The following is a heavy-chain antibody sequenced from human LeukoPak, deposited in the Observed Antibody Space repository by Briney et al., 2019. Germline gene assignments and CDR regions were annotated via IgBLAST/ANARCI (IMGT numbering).Heavy chain of an antibody. V-gene: IGHV3-23*01. D-gene: IGHD3-9*01. Sequence: GGSLRLSCAASGFTFSSYAMSWVRQAPGKGLECVSAISGSGGSTYYADSVKGRFTISRDNSKNTLYLQMNSLRAEDTAVYYCAKDLGYDILTGYSQWGQGTLVTVSS. CDR2: ISGSGGST. CDR3: AKDLGYDILTGYSQ. CDR1: GFTFSSYA. J-gene: IGHJ4*02.